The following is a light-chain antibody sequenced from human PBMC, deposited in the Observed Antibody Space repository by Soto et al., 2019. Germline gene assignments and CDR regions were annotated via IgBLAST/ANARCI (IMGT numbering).Light chain of an antibody. J-gene: IGLJ3*02. CDR2: NTN. CDR1: SGSVSTSYY. CDR3: VLYMGRGIWV. Sequence: QAVVTQEPSFSVSPGRTVTLTCGLSSGSVSTSYYPSWYQQTPGQAPRTLIYNTNTRSSGVPDRFSGSILGNKAALTITGAQADDESDYYCVLYMGRGIWVFGGGTKVTVL. V-gene: IGLV8-61*01.